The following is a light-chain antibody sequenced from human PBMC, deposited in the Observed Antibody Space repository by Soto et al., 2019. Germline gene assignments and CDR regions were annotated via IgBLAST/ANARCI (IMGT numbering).Light chain of an antibody. CDR1: ASNLGGNY. CDR2: RND. Sequence: QSVLTQPTSASGAPGQRVTISCSGSASNLGGNYVYWYQQHPGTAPKLVIYRNDQRPSGVTDRISGSKSGTSASLAISGLRSEDEADYFCAAWDDNVHGRVFGGGTKLTVL. V-gene: IGLV1-47*01. J-gene: IGLJ3*02. CDR3: AAWDDNVHGRV.